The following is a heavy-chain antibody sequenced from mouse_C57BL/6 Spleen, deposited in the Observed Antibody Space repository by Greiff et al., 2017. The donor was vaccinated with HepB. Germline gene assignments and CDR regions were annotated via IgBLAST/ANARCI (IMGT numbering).Heavy chain of an antibody. D-gene: IGHD2-1*01. V-gene: IGHV1-18*01. J-gene: IGHJ3*01. Sequence: VQLQQSGPELVKPGASVKIPCKASGYTFTDYNMDWVKQSHGKSLEWIGDINPNNGGTIYNQKFKGKATLTVDKSSSTAYMELRSLTSEDTAVYYCARPSYGNYVGWFAYWGQGTLVTVSA. CDR3: ARPSYGNYVGWFAY. CDR2: INPNNGGT. CDR1: GYTFTDYN.